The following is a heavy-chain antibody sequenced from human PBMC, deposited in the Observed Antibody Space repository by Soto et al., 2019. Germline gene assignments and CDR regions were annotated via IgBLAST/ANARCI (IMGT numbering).Heavy chain of an antibody. CDR1: GFTFSNSW. D-gene: IGHD2-15*01. V-gene: IGHV3-74*01. J-gene: IGHJ6*03. CDR3: ARGDCVGGTCYSLAGSFYYYMDV. Sequence: EVKLVESGGGLVQPGGSLRLSCAASGFTFSNSWMYWVRQAPGKGLVWVSRINSDGSVSSYADSVKGRLTISRDNVKNTLYLQMNSLIVEDTAVYYCARGDCVGGTCYSLAGSFYYYMDVWGKGTTVTVFS. CDR2: INSDGSVS.